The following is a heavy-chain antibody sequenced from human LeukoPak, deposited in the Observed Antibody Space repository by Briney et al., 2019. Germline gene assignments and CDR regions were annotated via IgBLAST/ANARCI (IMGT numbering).Heavy chain of an antibody. Sequence: GRSLRLSCAASGFTFSDYGMHWVRQAPGKGLEWVAVVSYDGNNKYYADSVKGRFTISRDNAKNSLYLQMNSLRAEDTAVYYCARSRATEYDIWGQGTMVTVSS. J-gene: IGHJ3*02. CDR2: VSYDGNNK. D-gene: IGHD2-21*02. V-gene: IGHV3-30*03. CDR1: GFTFSDYG. CDR3: ARSRATEYDI.